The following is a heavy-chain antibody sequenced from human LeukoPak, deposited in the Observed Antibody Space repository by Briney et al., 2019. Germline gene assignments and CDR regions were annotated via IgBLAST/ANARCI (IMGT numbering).Heavy chain of an antibody. CDR2: INYSGST. J-gene: IGHJ4*02. Sequence: SETLSLTCTVSGGPISSYYWSWIRQPPGKGLEWIGYINYSGSTNYNPSLKSRVTISVDTSKNQFSLKLSSVTAADTAVYYCAALIAVAGRKDYWGQGTLVTVSS. V-gene: IGHV4-59*08. CDR1: GGPISSYY. CDR3: AALIAVAGRKDY. D-gene: IGHD6-19*01.